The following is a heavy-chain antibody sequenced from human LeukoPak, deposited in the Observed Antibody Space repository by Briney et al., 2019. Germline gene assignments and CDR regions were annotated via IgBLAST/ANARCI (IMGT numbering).Heavy chain of an antibody. D-gene: IGHD3-3*01. CDR3: ARDYDFWSGFSSNYFDY. V-gene: IGHV3-23*01. CDR1: GFTFSSYA. CDR2: ISGSGGST. J-gene: IGHJ4*02. Sequence: GGSLRLSCAAPGFTFSSYAMSWVRQAPGKGLEWVSAISGSGGSTYYADSVKGRFIISRDNAKNSLYLQMNSLRAEDTAVYYCARDYDFWSGFSSNYFDYWGQGTLVTVSS.